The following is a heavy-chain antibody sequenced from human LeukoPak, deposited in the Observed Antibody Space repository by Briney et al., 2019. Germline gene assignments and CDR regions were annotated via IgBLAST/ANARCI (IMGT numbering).Heavy chain of an antibody. Sequence: PGGSLRLSCAAPGFTVSSNFLSWVRQAPGKGLEWVSVIYSSGTTYYADSVKGRFTISRDNSKNTLYLQMNSLRAEDTALYFCARHYYDSSGYYYELDYWGQGTLVTVSS. J-gene: IGHJ4*02. CDR2: IYSSGTT. D-gene: IGHD3-22*01. CDR1: GFTVSSNF. CDR3: ARHYYDSSGYYYELDY. V-gene: IGHV3-66*04.